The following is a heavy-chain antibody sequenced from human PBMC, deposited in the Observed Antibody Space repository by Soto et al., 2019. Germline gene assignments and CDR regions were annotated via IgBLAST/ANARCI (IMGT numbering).Heavy chain of an antibody. V-gene: IGHV3-21*01. D-gene: IGHD6-25*01. J-gene: IGHJ5*02. CDR2: ISSSSSYI. CDR3: ARKVQEMAAGSFAP. CDR1: GFTFSSYS. Sequence: GGSLRLSCAASGFTFSSYSMNWVRQAPGKGLEWVSSISSSSSYIYYADSVKGRFTISRDNAKSSLYLQMNSLRAEDTAVYYCARKVQEMAAGSFAPWGQGTLVTVSS.